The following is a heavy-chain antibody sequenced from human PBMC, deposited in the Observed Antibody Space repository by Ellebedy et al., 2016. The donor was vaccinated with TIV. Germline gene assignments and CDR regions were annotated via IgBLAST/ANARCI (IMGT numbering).Heavy chain of an antibody. CDR1: GFTFSTYA. J-gene: IGHJ4*02. V-gene: IGHV3-30-3*02. D-gene: IGHD6-19*01. Sequence: GESLKISXAASGFTFSTYALHWVRQAPGKGLEWVAVISSDGGTIYYADSVKGRFTISRDNSKSTLYLQLNSLRVEDTAKYYCAKTSGWYADYFDYWGQGTLVTVSS. CDR3: AKTSGWYADYFDY. CDR2: ISSDGGTI.